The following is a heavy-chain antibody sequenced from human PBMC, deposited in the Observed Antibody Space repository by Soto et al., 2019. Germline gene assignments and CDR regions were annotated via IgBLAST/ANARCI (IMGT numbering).Heavy chain of an antibody. D-gene: IGHD3-10*01. CDR3: ARHSDYYGSGHDAFDI. CDR1: GYSFTSYW. Sequence: EVQLVQSGAEVKKPGESLRISCKGSGYSFTSYWISWVRQMPGKGLEWMGRIAPSDSYTNYSPSFQGHVTISADKSISTAYLQWSSLKASDTAMYYCARHSDYYGSGHDAFDIWGQGTMVTVSS. CDR2: IAPSDSYT. V-gene: IGHV5-10-1*01. J-gene: IGHJ3*02.